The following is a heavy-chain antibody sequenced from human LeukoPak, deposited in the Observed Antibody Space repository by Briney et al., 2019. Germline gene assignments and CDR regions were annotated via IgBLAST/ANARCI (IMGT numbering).Heavy chain of an antibody. CDR2: ITGDCKYI. CDR1: GFIFKTYT. V-gene: IGHV3-21*01. Sequence: KTGGSLRLSCAASGFIFKTYTMTWVRQAPGKGLEWVSSITGDCKYITYADSVKGRFTISRDNAKNSLYLQVASLRGDDTATYYCAREGNDYYYDQWGQGTLVTVSP. CDR3: AREGNDYYYDQ. J-gene: IGHJ4*02. D-gene: IGHD3-16*01.